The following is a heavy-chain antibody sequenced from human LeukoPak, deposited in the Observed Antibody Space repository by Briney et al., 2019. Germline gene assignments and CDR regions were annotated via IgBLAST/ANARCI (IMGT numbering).Heavy chain of an antibody. CDR1: GFTSSSYA. D-gene: IGHD5-18*01. CDR2: ISYDGSNK. V-gene: IGHV3-30*04. CDR3: ARDGPPIQLWPAGYFDY. J-gene: IGHJ4*02. Sequence: PGRSLRLSCAASGFTSSSYAMHWVRQAPGKGLEWVAVISYDGSNKYYADSVKGRFTISRDNSKNTLYLQMNSLRAEDTAVYYCARDGPPIQLWPAGYFDYWGQGTLVTVSS.